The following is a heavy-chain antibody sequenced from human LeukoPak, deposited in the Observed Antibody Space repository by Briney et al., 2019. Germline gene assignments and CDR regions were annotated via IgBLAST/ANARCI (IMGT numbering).Heavy chain of an antibody. CDR1: GFTFSDYY. D-gene: IGHD3-9*01. J-gene: IGHJ4*02. CDR2: ISSSGSTI. V-gene: IGHV3-11*04. CDR3: ARDTAHYDILTGYYKYYFDY. Sequence: PGGSLRLSCAASGFTFSDYYMSWIRQAPGKGLEWVSYISSSGSTIYYADSVKGRFTISRDNAKNSLYLQMNSLRAEDTAVYYCARDTAHYDILTGYYKYYFDYWGQGTLVTVSS.